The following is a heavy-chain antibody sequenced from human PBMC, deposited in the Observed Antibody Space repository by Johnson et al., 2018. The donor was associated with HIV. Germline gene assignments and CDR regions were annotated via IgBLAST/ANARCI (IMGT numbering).Heavy chain of an antibody. J-gene: IGHJ3*02. CDR1: GFTFSSYA. Sequence: QVQLVESGGGVVQPGRSLRLSCAASGFTFSSYAMHWVRQAPGKGLEWAAVISYYGSNKYYADSVKGRFTISRDNSKNTLYLQMNSLRAEDTAVYYCARWGEQQLVNAFDIWGQGTMVTVSS. CDR3: ARWGEQQLVNAFDI. D-gene: IGHD6-13*01. CDR2: ISYYGSNK. V-gene: IGHV3-30*04.